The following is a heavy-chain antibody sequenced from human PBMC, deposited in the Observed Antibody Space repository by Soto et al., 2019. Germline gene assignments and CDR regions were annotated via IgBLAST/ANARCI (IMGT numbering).Heavy chain of an antibody. D-gene: IGHD6-19*01. CDR1: SGSISSSNW. V-gene: IGHV4-4*02. Sequence: QVQLQESGPGLVKPSGTLSLTCAVSSGSISSSNWWSWVRQPPGKGLEWIGEIYHSGSTNYNPSLKSRVTISVDKSKNQFSLKLSSVTAADTAVYYCARMRDIAVACTVSAFDIWDQGTMVTVSS. CDR3: ARMRDIAVACTVSAFDI. CDR2: IYHSGST. J-gene: IGHJ3*02.